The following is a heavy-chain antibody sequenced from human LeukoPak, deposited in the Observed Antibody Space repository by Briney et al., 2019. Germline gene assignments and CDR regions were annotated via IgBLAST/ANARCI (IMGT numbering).Heavy chain of an antibody. CDR1: GFTFSSYA. D-gene: IGHD3-10*01. CDR2: ISGIGAGT. V-gene: IGHV3-23*01. CDR3: AKDAGYGSGSYGHWYFDL. J-gene: IGHJ2*01. Sequence: PGGSLRLSCAASGFTFSSYAMNWVRQAPGKGLEWVSGISGIGAGTYYADSVKGRFTISIDNSKNTLDLQMNSLRVEDTAVYYCAKDAGYGSGSYGHWYFDLWGRGTLVTVSS.